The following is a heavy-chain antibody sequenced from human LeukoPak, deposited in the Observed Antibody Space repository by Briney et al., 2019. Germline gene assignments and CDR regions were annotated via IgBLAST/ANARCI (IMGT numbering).Heavy chain of an antibody. D-gene: IGHD3-22*01. CDR1: GFTFSSYG. J-gene: IGHJ3*02. Sequence: GGSLRLSCAASGFTFSSYGMYWVRQAPGKGLEWVAVIWYDGSNKYYADSVKGRFTISRDNSKNTLYLQMNSLRAEDTAVYYCAREGIVVVIGAFDIWGQGTMVTVSS. CDR2: IWYDGSNK. V-gene: IGHV3-33*07. CDR3: AREGIVVVIGAFDI.